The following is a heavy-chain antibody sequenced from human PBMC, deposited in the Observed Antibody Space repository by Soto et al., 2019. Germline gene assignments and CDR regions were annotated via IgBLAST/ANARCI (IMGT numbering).Heavy chain of an antibody. D-gene: IGHD3-22*01. V-gene: IGHV1-69*01. CDR1: GGTFSRHA. CDR2: IIPIFGTA. J-gene: IGHJ4*02. CDR3: XXXXGYDSSDYYYAY. Sequence: QVQLVQSGAEVRKPGSSVKVSCKASGGTFSRHAISWVRQAPGQGLEWMGGIIPIFGTANHAQKFQGRVTIIADESTSTAYMELSSLRSEDTAXXXXXXXXGYDSSDYYYAYWGQGTLVIVSS.